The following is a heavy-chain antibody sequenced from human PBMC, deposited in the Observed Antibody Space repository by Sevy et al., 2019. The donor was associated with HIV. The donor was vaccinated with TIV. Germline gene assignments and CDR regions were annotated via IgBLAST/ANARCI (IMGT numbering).Heavy chain of an antibody. CDR1: GFTVSSNY. CDR2: FYSGGST. CDR3: ARGGLTVALDY. J-gene: IGHJ4*02. D-gene: IGHD6-19*01. Sequence: GGSLRLSCAASGFTVSSNYMSWVRQAPGKGLEWVSVFYSGGSTYYADSVKGRFTISRDNSKNTLYLQMNSLRAEDTAVYYCARGGLTVALDYWGQGTLVTVSS. V-gene: IGHV3-53*01.